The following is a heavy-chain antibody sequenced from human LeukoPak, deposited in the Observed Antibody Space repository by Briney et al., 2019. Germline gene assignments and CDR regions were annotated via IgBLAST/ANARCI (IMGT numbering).Heavy chain of an antibody. Sequence: GESLRLSXAASGFTFSYAWMSWVRQAPGKGLEWVGRIKSKRDGGTTDSAAPVKGRFTISRDDSKNKVYMQMNSLKAEDTAVYYCSTDLGSGSLFDYWGQGTLVTVSS. J-gene: IGHJ4*02. CDR1: GFTFSYAW. V-gene: IGHV3-15*01. CDR3: STDLGSGSLFDY. D-gene: IGHD1-26*01. CDR2: IKSKRDGGTT.